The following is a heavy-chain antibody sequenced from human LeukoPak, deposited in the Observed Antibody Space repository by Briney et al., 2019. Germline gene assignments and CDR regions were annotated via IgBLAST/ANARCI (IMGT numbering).Heavy chain of an antibody. CDR2: ISSSGSTI. Sequence: GGSLRLSCAASGFTFSDYYMSWIRQAPGKGLEWVSYISSSGSTIYYADSVKGRFTISRDNAKNSLYLQMNSLRAEDTAVYYCAKEGYSNYPPYYYYMDVWGKGTTVTVSS. CDR1: GFTFSDYY. CDR3: AKEGYSNYPPYYYYMDV. D-gene: IGHD4-11*01. J-gene: IGHJ6*03. V-gene: IGHV3-11*04.